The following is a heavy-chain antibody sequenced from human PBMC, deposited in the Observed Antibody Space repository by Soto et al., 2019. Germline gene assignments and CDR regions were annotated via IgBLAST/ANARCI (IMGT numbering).Heavy chain of an antibody. CDR3: AKSTQTNYFDY. V-gene: IGHV3-23*01. CDR2: ISGTGITT. Sequence: EVQLLDSGGTLVQPGGSLRLSCAASGFIFSDYSMSWVRQAPGKGLEWVSSISGTGITTYYADSVKGRFTISRDNSKDTLFLQMNSLRVDDSAVDFCAKSTQTNYFDYWGQGTPVTVSS. CDR1: GFIFSDYS. J-gene: IGHJ4*02.